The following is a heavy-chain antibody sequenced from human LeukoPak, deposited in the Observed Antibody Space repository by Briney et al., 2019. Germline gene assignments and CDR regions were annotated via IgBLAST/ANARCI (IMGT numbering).Heavy chain of an antibody. CDR1: GYTFSSYA. CDR3: ARGPSGSDY. V-gene: IGHV1-3*01. CDR2: INAGNGDT. D-gene: IGHD3-10*01. Sequence: GASVKVSCKASGYTFSSYAMHWVRQAPGQRLEWMGWINAGNGDTKYSQKFQGRVTMTRDTSINTAYLDLSSLRSDDTAVYYCARGPSGSDYWGQGTLVIVSS. J-gene: IGHJ4*02.